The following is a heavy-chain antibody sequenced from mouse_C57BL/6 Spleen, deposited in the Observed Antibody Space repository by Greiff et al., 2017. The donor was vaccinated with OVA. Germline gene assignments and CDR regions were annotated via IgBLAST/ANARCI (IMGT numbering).Heavy chain of an antibody. D-gene: IGHD1-1*01. CDR1: GFTFSNYW. CDR2: IRLKSDNYAT. CDR3: TPHYYGSSGFAY. Sequence: EVHLVESGGGLVQPGGSMKLSCVASGFTFSNYWMNWVRQSPEKGLEWVAQIRLKSDNYATHYAESVKGRFTISRDDSKSSVYLQMNNLRAEDTGIYYCTPHYYGSSGFAYWGQGTLVTVSA. V-gene: IGHV6-3*01. J-gene: IGHJ3*01.